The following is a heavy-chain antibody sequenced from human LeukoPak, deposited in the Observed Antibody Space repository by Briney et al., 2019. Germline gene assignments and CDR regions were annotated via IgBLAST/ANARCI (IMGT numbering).Heavy chain of an antibody. CDR2: ISSSSSSTI. CDR3: ARDRSSGYYGNSDY. Sequence: PGGSLRLSCAASGFTFSSYSINWVRQAPGKGLEWVSYISSSSSSTIYYADSVKGRFTISRDNAKNSLYLQMNSLRDEDTAVYYCARDRSSGYYGNSDYWGQGSLVTVSS. D-gene: IGHD3-22*01. V-gene: IGHV3-48*02. J-gene: IGHJ4*02. CDR1: GFTFSSYS.